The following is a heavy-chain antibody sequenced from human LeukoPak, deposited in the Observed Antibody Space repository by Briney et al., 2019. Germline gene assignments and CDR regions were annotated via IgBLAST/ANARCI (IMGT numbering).Heavy chain of an antibody. D-gene: IGHD3-10*01. CDR3: AREDYYYGSGSPLGAFDI. V-gene: IGHV3-20*04. J-gene: IGHJ3*02. CDR2: IHWNGGST. Sequence: PGGSLRLSXAASGFTFDDYGMSWVRQAPGKGLEWVSGIHWNGGSTGYVDAVKGRFTISRDNAKNSLYLQMNSLRAEDTALYYCAREDYYYGSGSPLGAFDIWGQGTMVTVSS. CDR1: GFTFDDYG.